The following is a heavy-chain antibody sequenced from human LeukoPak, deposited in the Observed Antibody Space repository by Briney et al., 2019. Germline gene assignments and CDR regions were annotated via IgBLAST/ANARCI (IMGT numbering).Heavy chain of an antibody. CDR3: ARGTSSMFDY. D-gene: IGHD6-6*01. V-gene: IGHV3-21*01. CDR2: ISHSRSYT. J-gene: IGHJ4*02. CDR1: GFTFSSYG. Sequence: GGSLRLSCAVSGFTFSSYGTNWGRQVPGKGLEWVSSISHSRSYTNYTDSLKGRFTISRDNAKNSLYLQMNSLRAEDTAVYYCARGTSSMFDYWGQGTLVTVSS.